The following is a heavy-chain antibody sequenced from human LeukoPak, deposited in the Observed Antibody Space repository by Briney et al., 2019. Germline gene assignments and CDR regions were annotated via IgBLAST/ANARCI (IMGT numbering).Heavy chain of an antibody. CDR2: ISYDGRSK. Sequence: GGSLRLSCAASGFTFSSYALHWVRQAPGKGLEWVAVISYDGRSKKYADPVKGRFTISRDNSKNTLYLQMNSLRAEDTAVYYCARDSYGSGTYYNVYWGPGTLVTVSS. CDR1: GFTFSSYA. D-gene: IGHD3-10*01. J-gene: IGHJ4*02. CDR3: ARDSYGSGTYYNVY. V-gene: IGHV3-30*04.